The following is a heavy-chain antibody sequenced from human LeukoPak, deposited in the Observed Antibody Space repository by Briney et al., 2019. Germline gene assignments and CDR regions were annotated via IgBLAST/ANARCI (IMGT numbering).Heavy chain of an antibody. J-gene: IGHJ6*03. V-gene: IGHV3-30*02. CDR2: IRYKGDYK. Sequence: PGGSLRLSCAASGFTFSTYGMHWVRQAPGKGLEWVAFIRYKGDYKFYADSVKDRFTISRDNSQNTLFLQMNSLRPEDTALYYCAKSDDTALAYYFYYYMDVWGKGTTVTVSS. D-gene: IGHD5-18*01. CDR1: GFTFSTYG. CDR3: AKSDDTALAYYFYYYMDV.